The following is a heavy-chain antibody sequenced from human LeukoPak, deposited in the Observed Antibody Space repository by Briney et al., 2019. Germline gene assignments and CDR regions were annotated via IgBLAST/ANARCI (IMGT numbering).Heavy chain of an antibody. CDR3: ARDEGGSSGWTLEGY. CDR2: IIPIFGTA. D-gene: IGHD6-19*01. J-gene: IGHJ4*02. V-gene: IGHV1-69*06. Sequence: SSVNVSCQASGGTFSSYAISGVRSAPGHELEWMGGIIPIFGTANYAQKLQSRVTLTADKSTSTAYMELSSLRSEDTAVYYCARDEGGSSGWTLEGYWGQGTLVTVSS. CDR1: GGTFSSYA.